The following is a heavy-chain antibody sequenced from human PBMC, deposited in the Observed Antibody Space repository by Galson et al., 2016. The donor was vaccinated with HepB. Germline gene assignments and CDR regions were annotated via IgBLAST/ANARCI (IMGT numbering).Heavy chain of an antibody. CDR1: GFTFSSYW. V-gene: IGHV3-30*18. CDR3: AKDTSAPAGISP. D-gene: IGHD6-13*01. CDR2: ISYDGSDK. J-gene: IGHJ4*02. Sequence: SLRLSCAASGFTFSSYWMTWVRQAPGKGLEWVAVISYDGSDKYYSDSVKGRFTISRDNSNNTLHLQMNSLRADDTAVYYCAKDTSAPAGISPWGQGALVTVSS.